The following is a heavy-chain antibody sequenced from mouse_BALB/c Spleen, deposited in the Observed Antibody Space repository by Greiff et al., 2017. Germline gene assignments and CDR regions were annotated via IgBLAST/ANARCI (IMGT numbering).Heavy chain of an antibody. Sequence: EVNLVESGGGLVQPGGSLKLSCAASGFTFSSYTMSWVRQTPEKRLEWVAYISNGGGSTYYPDTVKGRFTISRDNAKNTLYLQMSSLKSEDTAMYYCARQGDYEAWFAYWGQGTLVTVSA. V-gene: IGHV5-12-2*01. D-gene: IGHD2-4*01. CDR2: ISNGGGST. J-gene: IGHJ3*01. CDR1: GFTFSSYT. CDR3: ARQGDYEAWFAY.